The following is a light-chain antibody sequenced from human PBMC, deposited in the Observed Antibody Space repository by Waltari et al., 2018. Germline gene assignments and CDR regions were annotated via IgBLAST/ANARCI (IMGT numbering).Light chain of an antibody. CDR1: SSDVGGYNY. J-gene: IGLJ2*01. CDR3: SSYTSSSTLGGV. Sequence: QSALTQPASVSGSPGQSITISCTGTSSDVGGYNYVSWYQQHPGKAPKLMIYDVSNLPSGVSNRFSSSKSGNTASLTISGLQAEYEANYYCSSYTSSSTLGGVFGGGTKLTVL. CDR2: DVS. V-gene: IGLV2-14*01.